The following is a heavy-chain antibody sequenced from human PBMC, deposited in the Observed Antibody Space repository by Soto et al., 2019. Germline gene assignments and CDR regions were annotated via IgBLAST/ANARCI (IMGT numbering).Heavy chain of an antibody. CDR1: GYTFSMSG. J-gene: IGHJ6*02. Sequence: ASVKVSCKSSGYTFSMSGISWVRQAPGQGLEWMGWISGYNGNTNYEQKFQDRVTMTTDTSTNTAYMELRSLRSDDTAVYYCAREGPRPYYYYGMDVWGQGTAVTVSS. V-gene: IGHV1-18*01. CDR2: ISGYNGNT. CDR3: AREGPRPYYYYGMDV.